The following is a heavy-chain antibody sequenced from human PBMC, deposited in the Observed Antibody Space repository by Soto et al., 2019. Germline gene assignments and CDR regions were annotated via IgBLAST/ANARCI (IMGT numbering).Heavy chain of an antibody. CDR3: AKSISWGRSPGPWYYFDY. CDR1: GFTFSSYA. CDR2: ISGSGGST. J-gene: IGHJ4*02. V-gene: IGHV3-23*01. Sequence: GGSLRLSCAASGFTFSSYAMSWVRQAPGKGLEWVSAISGSGGSTYYADSVKGRFTISRDNSKNTLYLQMNSLRAEDTAVYYCAKSISWGRSPGPWYYFDYWGQGTLVTVSS. D-gene: IGHD1-26*01.